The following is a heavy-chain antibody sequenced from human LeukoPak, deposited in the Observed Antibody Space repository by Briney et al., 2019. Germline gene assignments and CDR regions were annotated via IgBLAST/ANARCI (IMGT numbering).Heavy chain of an antibody. CDR2: FYYSGSS. Sequence: SETLSLTCAVSGGSISSSRYYWGWIRQPPGKGLEWIGNFYYSGSSDYNPSLKSRVTISVDTSKNQFSLKLSSVTAADTAVYYCARIMTSLTNYYYYYYMDVWGKGTTVTVSS. J-gene: IGHJ6*03. CDR3: ARIMTSLTNYYYYYYMDV. V-gene: IGHV4-39*07. CDR1: GGSISSSRYY. D-gene: IGHD4-11*01.